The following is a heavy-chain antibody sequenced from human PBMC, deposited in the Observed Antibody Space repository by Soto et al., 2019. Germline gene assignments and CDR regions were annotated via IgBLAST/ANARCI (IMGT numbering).Heavy chain of an antibody. V-gene: IGHV3-23*01. Sequence: EVQPLESGGGLVQPGGSLRLSCAASGFTFSSYAMSWVRQAPGKGLEWVSAISGSGGSTYYADSVKGRFTISRDNSKNTLYLQMNSLRAEDTAVYYCAIPYCSGGSCYLNDAFDIWGQGTMVTVSS. CDR1: GFTFSSYA. CDR3: AIPYCSGGSCYLNDAFDI. J-gene: IGHJ3*02. CDR2: ISGSGGST. D-gene: IGHD2-15*01.